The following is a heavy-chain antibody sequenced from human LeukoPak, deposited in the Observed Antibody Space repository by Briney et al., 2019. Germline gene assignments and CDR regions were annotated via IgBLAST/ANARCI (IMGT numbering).Heavy chain of an antibody. D-gene: IGHD3-22*01. Sequence: GRSLRLSCAASGFTFSSYAMHWVRQAPGKGLEWVAVISYDGSNKYYADSVKGRFTISRDNSKNTLYLQMNSLRAEDTAVYYCAREDSSGYYVTNAFDIWGQGTMVTVSS. CDR2: ISYDGSNK. J-gene: IGHJ3*02. CDR3: AREDSSGYYVTNAFDI. V-gene: IGHV3-30-3*01. CDR1: GFTFSSYA.